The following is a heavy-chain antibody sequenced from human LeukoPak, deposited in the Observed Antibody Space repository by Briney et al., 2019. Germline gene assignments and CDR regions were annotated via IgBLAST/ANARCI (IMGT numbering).Heavy chain of an antibody. CDR2: ISGSGGST. V-gene: IGHV3-23*01. CDR1: GFTFSSYA. CDR3: AKLFCSGASCYSNPFDH. D-gene: IGHD2-15*01. Sequence: GGSLRLSCAASGFTFSSYAMSWVRQAPGKGLEWVSAISGSGGSTYYADSVKGRFTISRDNSRNTLYLQMNSLRAEDTAVYYCAKLFCSGASCYSNPFDHWGQGTLVIVSS. J-gene: IGHJ4*02.